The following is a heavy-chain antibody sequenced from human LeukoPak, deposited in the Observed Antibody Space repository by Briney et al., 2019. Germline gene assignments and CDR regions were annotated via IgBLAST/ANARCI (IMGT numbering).Heavy chain of an antibody. Sequence: GGSLRLSCAASGFTFSSYAMSWVRQAPGKGLEWVSAISGSGFNTYYADSVKGRFTISRDNSKNTLYLQMNSLRAEDTAVYYCAKVRGGSTVTTCYFNYWGQGTLVTVSS. D-gene: IGHD4-17*01. CDR2: ISGSGFNT. CDR3: AKVRGGSTVTTCYFNY. CDR1: GFTFSSYA. V-gene: IGHV3-23*01. J-gene: IGHJ4*02.